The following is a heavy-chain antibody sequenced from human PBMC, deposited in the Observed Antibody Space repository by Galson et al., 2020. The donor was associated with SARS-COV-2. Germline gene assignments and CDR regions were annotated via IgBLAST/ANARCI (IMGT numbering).Heavy chain of an antibody. CDR2: INFNYCST. J-gene: IGHJ4*02. Sequence: GESLKIPCETSGFHFVAYYLHWVRQAPGQGLEWVGCINFNYCSTLFAQKFQGRVTVTRDTSLSTVYLDLTGLRSDDTAVYFCARAGGYSDYDYRELDSWGQGTLVTVSS. V-gene: IGHV1-2*02. D-gene: IGHD5-12*01. CDR3: ARAGGYSDYDYRELDS. CDR1: GFHFVAYY.